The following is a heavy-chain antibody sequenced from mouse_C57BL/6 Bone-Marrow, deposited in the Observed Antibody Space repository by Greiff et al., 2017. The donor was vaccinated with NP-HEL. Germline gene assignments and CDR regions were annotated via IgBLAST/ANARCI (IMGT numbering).Heavy chain of an antibody. CDR1: GYTFTSYW. J-gene: IGHJ3*01. Sequence: QVQLKQPGAELVRPGTSVKLSCKASGYTFTSYWMHWVKQRPGQGLEWIGVIDPSDSYTNYNQKFKGKATLTVDTSSSTAYMQLSSLTSEDSAVYYCAREGGYYGSSGFAYWGQGTLVTVSA. CDR2: IDPSDSYT. CDR3: AREGGYYGSSGFAY. V-gene: IGHV1-59*01. D-gene: IGHD1-1*01.